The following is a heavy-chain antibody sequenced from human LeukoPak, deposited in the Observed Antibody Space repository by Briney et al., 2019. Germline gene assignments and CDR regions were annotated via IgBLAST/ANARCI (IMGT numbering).Heavy chain of an antibody. CDR3: AREEDGVTDDAFDI. V-gene: IGHV4-59*01. Sequence: PSETLSLTCTVSGGSINNYYWSWIRQPPGKGLEWIGYMHYSGGTSSNPSLRSRVTLSLDTSNNRFYLNLFSVTAADTAVYYCAREEDGVTDDAFDIWGLGTLVTVSS. D-gene: IGHD2-21*02. CDR1: GGSINNYY. CDR2: MHYSGGT. J-gene: IGHJ3*02.